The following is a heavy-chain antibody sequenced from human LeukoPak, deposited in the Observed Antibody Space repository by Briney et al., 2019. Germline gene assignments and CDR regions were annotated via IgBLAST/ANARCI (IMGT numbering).Heavy chain of an antibody. V-gene: IGHV4-34*01. Sequence: PSETLSLTCAVYGGSFSGYYWSWIRQPPGKGLEWIGEINHSGSTNYNPSLKSRVTISVDTSKNQFSLKLSSVTAADTAVYYCALRLYFDYWGQGTLVTVSS. CDR3: ALRLYFDY. CDR2: INHSGST. J-gene: IGHJ4*02. CDR1: GGSFSGYY.